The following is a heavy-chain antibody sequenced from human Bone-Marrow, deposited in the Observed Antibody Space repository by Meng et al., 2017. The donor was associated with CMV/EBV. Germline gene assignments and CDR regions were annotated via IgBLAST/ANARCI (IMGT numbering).Heavy chain of an antibody. CDR2: IYYSGST. V-gene: IGHV4-39*07. J-gene: IGHJ6*02. CDR3: ARGDEGMIRGVVPV. D-gene: IGHD3-10*01. CDR1: GGSISSSSYY. Sequence: SETLSLTCTVSGGSISSSSYYWGWIRQPPGKGLEWIGSIYYSGSTYYNPSLKSRVTISVDTSKNQFSLKLSSVTAADTAVYYCARGDEGMIRGVVPVWGQGTTVTVSS.